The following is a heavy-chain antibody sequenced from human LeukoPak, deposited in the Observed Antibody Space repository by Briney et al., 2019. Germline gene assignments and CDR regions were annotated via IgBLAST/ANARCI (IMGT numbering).Heavy chain of an antibody. CDR1: GGSISSYY. CDR3: ARIPYYYDSSGYSDDAFDI. CDR2: IYYSGST. J-gene: IGHJ3*02. D-gene: IGHD3-22*01. V-gene: IGHV4-59*01. Sequence: SETLSLTCTVSGGSISSYYWSWIRQPPGKGLEWIGYIYYSGSTNYNPSLKSRVTISVDTSKNRFSLKLSSVTAADTAVYYCARIPYYYDSSGYSDDAFDIWGQGTMVTVSS.